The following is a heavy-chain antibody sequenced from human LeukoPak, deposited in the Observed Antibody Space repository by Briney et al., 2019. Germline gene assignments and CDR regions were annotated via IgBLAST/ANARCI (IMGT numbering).Heavy chain of an antibody. J-gene: IGHJ6*03. CDR2: IRYEGSNK. CDR1: GFTFRSYG. D-gene: IGHD3-10*01. V-gene: IGHV3-30*02. Sequence: GGSLRLSCAASGFTFRSYGMHWVRQAPGKGREWVAFIRYEGSNKYYADSVKGRFTISRDNSKNTPYLQMNSLRAEDTAVYYCAKLGKTENHYGSGRFSYYYYMDVWGKGTTVTISS. CDR3: AKLGKTENHYGSGRFSYYYYMDV.